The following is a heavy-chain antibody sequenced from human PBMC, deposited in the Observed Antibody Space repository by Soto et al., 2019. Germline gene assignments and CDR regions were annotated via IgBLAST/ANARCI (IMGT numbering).Heavy chain of an antibody. Sequence: GGSLRLSCAASGFTFSSYAMHWVRQAPGKGLEWVAVISYDGSNKYYADSVKSRFTISRDNSKNTLYLQMNSLRAEDTAVYYCARGTGATGNWGQGTLVTVSS. CDR2: ISYDGSNK. J-gene: IGHJ4*02. D-gene: IGHD1-26*01. CDR3: ARGTGATGN. CDR1: GFTFSSYA. V-gene: IGHV3-30-3*01.